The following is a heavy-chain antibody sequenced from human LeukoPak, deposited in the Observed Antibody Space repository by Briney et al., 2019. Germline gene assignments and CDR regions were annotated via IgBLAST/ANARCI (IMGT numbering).Heavy chain of an antibody. CDR3: ARGTNWGSLVGAFDI. CDR1: GVSISSGGYY. V-gene: IGHV4-31*03. Sequence: SETLSLTCSVSGVSISSGGYYWSWIRQHPGKGLEWIGYIYYSGSTYYNPSLKSRVIISVETSKIQFSLNLSSVTAADTAVYYCARGTNWGSLVGAFDIWGQGTMVTVSS. J-gene: IGHJ3*02. D-gene: IGHD7-27*01. CDR2: IYYSGST.